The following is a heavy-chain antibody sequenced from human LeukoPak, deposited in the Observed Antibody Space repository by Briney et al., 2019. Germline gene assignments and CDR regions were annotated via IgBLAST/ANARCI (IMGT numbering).Heavy chain of an antibody. V-gene: IGHV4-34*01. J-gene: IGHJ6*03. CDR3: EGGSLYYYMDI. Sequence: SETLSLTCAVYGGSFSGFYRSWIRQPPGKGLEWIGEINHSGSTNYNPSLKSRVTISVDTSKNQFSLKLSSVTAADTAVYYCEGGSLYYYMDIWGKGSAVTVSS. CDR1: GGSFSGFY. CDR2: INHSGST.